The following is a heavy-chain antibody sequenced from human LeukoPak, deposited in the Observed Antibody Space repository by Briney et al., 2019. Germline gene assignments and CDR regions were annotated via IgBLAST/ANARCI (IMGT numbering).Heavy chain of an antibody. J-gene: IGHJ4*02. CDR1: GYTFTSYY. CDR2: INPSGGST. CDR3: ARDLTDPYPSAY. V-gene: IGHV1-46*01. Sequence: GASVKVSCKASGYTFTSYYIHWVRQAPGQGLEWMGIINPSGGSTSYAQKFQGRVTMTRDTSTSTVYMELSSLRSEDTAVYYCARDLTDPYPSAYWGQGTLVTVSS. D-gene: IGHD1-20*01.